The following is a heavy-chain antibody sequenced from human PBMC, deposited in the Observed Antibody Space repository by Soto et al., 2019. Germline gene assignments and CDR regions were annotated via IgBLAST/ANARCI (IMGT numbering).Heavy chain of an antibody. J-gene: IGHJ5*02. Sequence: QVQLVESGGGVVQPGRSQRLSCAASGFSISRSAMHWVRQAPGKGLEWVAVIAYDGSNRWYADSAKGRFTISRDNSKNTVYLQMSSLRGEDTAVYYCARDLQAGTDNVNWFAPWGQGTLVTVSS. CDR2: IAYDGSNR. CDR1: GFSISRSA. D-gene: IGHD1-1*01. V-gene: IGHV3-30*04. CDR3: ARDLQAGTDNVNWFAP.